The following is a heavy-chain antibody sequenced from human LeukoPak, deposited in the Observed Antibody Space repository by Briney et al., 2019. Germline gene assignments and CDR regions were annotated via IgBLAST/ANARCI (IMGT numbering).Heavy chain of an antibody. V-gene: IGHV3-30*18. D-gene: IGHD5-24*01. CDR2: ISYDGSNK. Sequence: GGSLRLSCAASGFTFSSYGMHWVRQAPGKGLEWVAVISYDGSNKYFADSVKGRFTISRDNSKNTLYLQMNSLRAEDTAVYSCAKSGYNRFDYWGQGTLVTVSS. J-gene: IGHJ4*02. CDR1: GFTFSSYG. CDR3: AKSGYNRFDY.